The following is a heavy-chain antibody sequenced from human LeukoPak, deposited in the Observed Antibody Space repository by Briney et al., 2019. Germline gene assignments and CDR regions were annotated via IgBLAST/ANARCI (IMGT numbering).Heavy chain of an antibody. Sequence: GGSLRLSCAASGFTFSSYAMSWVRQVPGKGLVWVARINGDKSTTNYADFVKGRFTISRDNARNTLYLQMNSLRAEDTAIYYCTRVYGGNSPHDFWGQGTLVTVSS. CDR1: GFTFSSYA. CDR2: INGDKSTT. CDR3: TRVYGGNSPHDF. D-gene: IGHD4-23*01. J-gene: IGHJ4*02. V-gene: IGHV3-74*01.